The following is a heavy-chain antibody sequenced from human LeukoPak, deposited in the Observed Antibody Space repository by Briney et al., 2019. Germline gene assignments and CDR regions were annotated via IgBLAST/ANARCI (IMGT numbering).Heavy chain of an antibody. J-gene: IGHJ5*02. D-gene: IGHD4-17*01. CDR3: ARDKGDYGDYYWFDP. Sequence: KPSETLSLTCTVSGGSISSYYWSWIRQAPGKGLEWIGYIYYSGSTNYNPSLKSRVTISVGTSKNQFSLKLRSVTAADTAVYYCARDKGDYGDYYWFDPWGQGTLVTVSS. CDR1: GGSISSYY. V-gene: IGHV4-59*01. CDR2: IYYSGST.